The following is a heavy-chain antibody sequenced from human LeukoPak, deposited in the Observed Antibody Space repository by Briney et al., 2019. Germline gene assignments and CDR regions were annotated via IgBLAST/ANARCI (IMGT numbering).Heavy chain of an antibody. CDR3: ASTYYYDSSGYFVN. J-gene: IGHJ4*02. Sequence: SETLSLTCTVSGGSISSSSYYWGWLRQPPGKGLEWIVSIYYSGSTYYNPSLKSRVTISVDTSKNQFSLKLSSVTAADAAVYYCASTYYYDSSGYFVNWGQGTLVTVSS. CDR1: GGSISSSSYY. CDR2: IYYSGST. D-gene: IGHD3-22*01. V-gene: IGHV4-39*07.